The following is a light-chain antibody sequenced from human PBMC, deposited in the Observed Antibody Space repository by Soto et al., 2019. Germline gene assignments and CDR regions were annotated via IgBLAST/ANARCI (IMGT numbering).Light chain of an antibody. CDR1: QSISSW. Sequence: IQMTQSPSTLSASVGDRVTLTCRASQSISSWVAWYQQKPGKGPKLLIYKASHLESGDPSRFSGSGSGTEFTLTISSLQPGDFATYYCQHYNTYPWTFGHGTKVDIK. V-gene: IGKV1-5*03. CDR3: QHYNTYPWT. CDR2: KAS. J-gene: IGKJ1*01.